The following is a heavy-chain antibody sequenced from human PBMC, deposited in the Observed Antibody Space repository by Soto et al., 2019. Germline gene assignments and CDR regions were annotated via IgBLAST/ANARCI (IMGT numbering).Heavy chain of an antibody. V-gene: IGHV4-59*02. CDR2: LYYTGTS. D-gene: IGHD1-20*01. Sequence: SETLSLTCTVSGDPVTSHYWSWIRQAPGGGLEWTAWLYYTGTSNSSPSLKSRVTVSVDTARNQFSLKLNSVTAADTAIYYCTSITWWGDSFNVWGPGTMVTVSS. CDR3: TSITWWGDSFNV. J-gene: IGHJ3*01. CDR1: GDPVTSHY.